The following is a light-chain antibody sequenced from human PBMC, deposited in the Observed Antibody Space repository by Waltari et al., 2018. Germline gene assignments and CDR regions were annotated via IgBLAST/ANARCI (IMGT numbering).Light chain of an antibody. CDR2: TNN. J-gene: IGLJ3*02. Sequence: QTALTQPPSTSGTPGQRVTIPCSGSPPKIGSNTVNWYQQLPGTAPKLLIYTNNQRPSGVPDRFSASKSGTSASLAISGLQSEDEAHYYCASWDDSLSVVLFGGGTKLTVL. CDR3: ASWDDSLSVVL. V-gene: IGLV1-44*01. CDR1: PPKIGSNT.